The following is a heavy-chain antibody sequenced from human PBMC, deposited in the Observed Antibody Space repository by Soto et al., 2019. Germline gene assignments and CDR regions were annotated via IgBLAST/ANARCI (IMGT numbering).Heavy chain of an antibody. D-gene: IGHD3-22*01. CDR1: GGTFRGYA. Sequence: QVQLVQSGAEVKKPGSSVKVSCQASGGTFRGYAISWVRQAPGQGLEWLGGILPTSVTPNYAQKFQGRVTLTADEPTNTAFLELRSLRSADTAVYYCARGYDVNSELDYWGQGTLVTVSS. J-gene: IGHJ4*02. CDR3: ARGYDVNSELDY. V-gene: IGHV1-69*01. CDR2: ILPTSVTP.